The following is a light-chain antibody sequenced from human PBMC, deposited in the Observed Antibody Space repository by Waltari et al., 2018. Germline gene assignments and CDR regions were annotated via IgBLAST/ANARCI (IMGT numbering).Light chain of an antibody. J-gene: IGKJ1*01. V-gene: IGKV3-20*01. CDR2: HAS. CDR1: RSVIKY. CDR3: QKYDSLPAT. Sequence: VLTQSPGTLSLSPGERATLSCRASRSVIKYLAWYQQTPGRAPRLLIYHASTRATGIPDRFSGSGSGTDFSLTISRLGPDDFAVYYCQKYDSLPATFGQGTRVEIK.